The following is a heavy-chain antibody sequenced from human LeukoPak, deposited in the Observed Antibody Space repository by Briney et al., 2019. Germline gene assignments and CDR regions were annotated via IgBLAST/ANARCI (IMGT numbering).Heavy chain of an antibody. CDR3: TTPEDYGDYFDY. D-gene: IGHD4-17*01. CDR1: GFTVSSNY. Sequence: GGSLRLSCAAPGFTVSSNYMSWVRQAPRKGPEWVGRIKSKTDGGTTDYAAPVKGRFTISRDDSKNTLYLQMNSLKTEDTAVYYCTTPEDYGDYFDYWGQGTLVTVST. CDR2: IKSKTDGGTT. J-gene: IGHJ4*02. V-gene: IGHV3-15*01.